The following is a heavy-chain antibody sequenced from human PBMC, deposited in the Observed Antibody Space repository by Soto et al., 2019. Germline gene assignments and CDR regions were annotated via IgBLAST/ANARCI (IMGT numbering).Heavy chain of an antibody. CDR3: ARDPQLWSFDY. D-gene: IGHD5-18*01. Sequence: AAVTLSCTASGSTFNDYYIHWVRQDTGQGLEGMGWINPKSGGTKYAQKCQDRDSMTKDTCISRAYLEMSRLRSDETAVEYCARDPQLWSFDYWGQGNLV. V-gene: IGHV1-2*02. CDR2: INPKSGGT. J-gene: IGHJ4*02. CDR1: GSTFNDYY.